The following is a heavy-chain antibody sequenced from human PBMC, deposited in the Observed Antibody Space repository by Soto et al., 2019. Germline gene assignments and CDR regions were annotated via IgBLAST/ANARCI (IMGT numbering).Heavy chain of an antibody. J-gene: IGHJ5*02. Sequence: QMQLQASGPGLVKPSETLSLTCNVSGASVSHGYWSWIRQPPGKGLEWIGFLYFGGSFNYNPPLTSRATISVATSRNQCSMKLTSVTASDTAVYYCARSYYDSTGFAVDPWGQGTLVTVSS. CDR1: GASVSHGY. CDR2: LYFGGSF. D-gene: IGHD3-22*01. CDR3: ARSYYDSTGFAVDP. V-gene: IGHV4-59*02.